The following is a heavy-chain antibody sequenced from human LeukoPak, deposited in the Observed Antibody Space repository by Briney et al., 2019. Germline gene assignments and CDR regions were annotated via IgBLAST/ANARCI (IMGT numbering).Heavy chain of an antibody. V-gene: IGHV3-30*09. CDR3: ARDLKGSNYDILTGPIGAY. D-gene: IGHD3-9*01. CDR1: GFTFSSYT. Sequence: GRSLRLSCAASGFTFSSYTMCWVRQAPDKGLEWVAVISYDGGNKDYADSVKGRFAISRDNSKNTLSLQMNSLRPEDTAVYYCARDLKGSNYDILTGPIGAYWGQGALVTVSS. CDR2: ISYDGGNK. J-gene: IGHJ4*02.